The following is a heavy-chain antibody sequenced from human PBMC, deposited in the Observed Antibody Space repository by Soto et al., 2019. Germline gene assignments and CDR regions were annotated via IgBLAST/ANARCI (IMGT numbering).Heavy chain of an antibody. J-gene: IGHJ4*02. CDR1: GFTFSSYS. Sequence: GGSLRLSCAASGFTFSSYSMNWVRQAPGKGLEWVSYISSSSTIYYADSVKGRFTISRDNAKNSLYLQMNSLRAEDTAVYYCAREPPYYDSSGYFDFDYWGQGTLVTVSS. CDR2: ISSSSTI. V-gene: IGHV3-48*01. D-gene: IGHD3-22*01. CDR3: AREPPYYDSSGYFDFDY.